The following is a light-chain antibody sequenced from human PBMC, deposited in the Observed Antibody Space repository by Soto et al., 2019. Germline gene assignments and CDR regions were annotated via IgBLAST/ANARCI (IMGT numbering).Light chain of an antibody. CDR3: QQLSTYPST. Sequence: IQFTQSSSSLSASVGDRVTISCRASQGIGSYLAWYQQKPGEAPKLLIFAASTLQSGVPSRFSGSGSGTDFTLTISSLQAEDFATYYCQQLSTYPSTFGGGTKVDIK. CDR2: AAS. CDR1: QGIGSY. V-gene: IGKV1-9*01. J-gene: IGKJ4*01.